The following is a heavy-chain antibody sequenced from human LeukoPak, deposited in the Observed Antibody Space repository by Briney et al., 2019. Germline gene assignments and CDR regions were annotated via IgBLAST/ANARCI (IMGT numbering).Heavy chain of an antibody. V-gene: IGHV3-23*01. Sequence: GGSLRLSCAASGFTFSSYAMSWVRQAPGKGLEWVSAISGSGGSTYYADSVKGRFTISRDNFKNTLYLQMNSLRAEDTAVYYCAKYGGYSYGGDYYYYYGMDVWGQGTTVTVSS. D-gene: IGHD5-18*01. CDR3: AKYGGYSYGGDYYYYYGMDV. CDR1: GFTFSSYA. CDR2: ISGSGGST. J-gene: IGHJ6*02.